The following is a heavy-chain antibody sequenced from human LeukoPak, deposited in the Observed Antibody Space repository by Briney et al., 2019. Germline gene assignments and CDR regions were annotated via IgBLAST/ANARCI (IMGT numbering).Heavy chain of an antibody. D-gene: IGHD1-7*01. CDR1: GYTFTGYY. V-gene: IGHV1-2*02. CDR3: ARELPNWNYVGSGDY. CDR2: INPNSGGT. Sequence: GASVKVSCKASGYTFTGYYMHWVRQAPGQGLEWMGWINPNSGGTNYAQKFQGRVTVTRDTSISTAYMELSRLRSDDTAVYYCARELPNWNYVGSGDYWGQGTLVTVSS. J-gene: IGHJ4*02.